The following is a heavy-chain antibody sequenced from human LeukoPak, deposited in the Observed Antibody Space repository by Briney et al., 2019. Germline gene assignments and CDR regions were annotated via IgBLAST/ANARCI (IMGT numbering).Heavy chain of an antibody. J-gene: IGHJ4*02. CDR1: GGSISSSSYY. CDR2: IYYSGST. Sequence: SETLSLTCTVSGGSISSSSYYWGWIRQPPGKGLERIGSIYYSGSTYYNPSLKSRVTISVDTSKNQFSLKLSSVTAADTAVYYCARLRAAAAGTFDYWGQGTLVTVSS. CDR3: ARLRAAAAGTFDY. V-gene: IGHV4-39*01. D-gene: IGHD6-13*01.